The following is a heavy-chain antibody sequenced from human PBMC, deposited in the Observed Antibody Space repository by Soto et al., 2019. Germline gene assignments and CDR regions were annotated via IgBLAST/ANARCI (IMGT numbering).Heavy chain of an antibody. J-gene: IGHJ4*02. CDR3: AHSRSGTYFDY. Sequence: QITLKESGPTLVKPTQTLTLTCTFSGFSLSTSGVGVGWIRQPPGKALEWLALIYWDDDKRYSPSLKSRLTSTKDTPKNQVVLTMTTMDPVDTATSYCAHSRSGTYFDYWGQGTLVTVSS. D-gene: IGHD1-26*01. V-gene: IGHV2-5*02. CDR1: GFSLSTSGVG. CDR2: IYWDDDK.